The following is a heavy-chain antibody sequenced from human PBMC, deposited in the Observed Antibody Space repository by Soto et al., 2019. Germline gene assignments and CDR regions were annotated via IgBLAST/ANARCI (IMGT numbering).Heavy chain of an antibody. D-gene: IGHD2-2*01. Sequence: QVQLVESGGGVVQPGRSLRLSCAASGFTFRSYGMHWVRQAPGKGLEWVAVIWYDGSNRYYAESVKGRFTISRDKSENTVYLHMNSVGAEDTAVYYCARELVPAAAYWYFALWGRGTLVTVSS. V-gene: IGHV3-33*01. CDR2: IWYDGSNR. CDR1: GFTFRSYG. J-gene: IGHJ2*01. CDR3: ARELVPAAAYWYFAL.